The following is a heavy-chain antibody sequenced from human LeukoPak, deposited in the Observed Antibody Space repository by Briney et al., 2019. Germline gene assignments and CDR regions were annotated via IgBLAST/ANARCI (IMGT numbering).Heavy chain of an antibody. CDR2: ISYDGSNK. Sequence: GGSLRLSCAASGFTFSSYAMHWVRQAPGKGLEWVAVISYDGSNKYYADSVKGRFTISRDNSKNTLYLQMNSLRAEDTAVYYCARDRVVVAAQGLDYWGQGTLVTASS. CDR3: ARDRVVVAAQGLDY. V-gene: IGHV3-30*04. CDR1: GFTFSSYA. J-gene: IGHJ4*02. D-gene: IGHD2-15*01.